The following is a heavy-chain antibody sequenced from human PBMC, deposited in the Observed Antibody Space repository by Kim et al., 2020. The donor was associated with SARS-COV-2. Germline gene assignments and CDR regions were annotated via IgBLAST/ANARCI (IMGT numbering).Heavy chain of an antibody. CDR3: ARDLVTDLVVITVGHYYYYGMDV. V-gene: IGHV3-30*04. CDR2: ISYDGSNK. J-gene: IGHJ6*02. CDR1: GFTFSSYA. Sequence: GGSLRLSCAASGFTFSSYAINWVRQAPGKGLEWVAVISYDGSNKYYADSVKGRFTISRDNSKNTLYLQMKSLRAEDTAVYYCARDLVTDLVVITVGHYYYYGMDVWGQGTTVTVSS. D-gene: IGHD3-22*01.